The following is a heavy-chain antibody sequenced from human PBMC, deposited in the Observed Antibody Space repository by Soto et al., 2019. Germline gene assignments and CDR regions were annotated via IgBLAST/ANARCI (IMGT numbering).Heavy chain of an antibody. CDR2: IIPMLGTT. CDR1: GGTFINST. J-gene: IGHJ5*02. Sequence: QVQLVQSGAEVKKPGSSVKVSCKASGGTFINSTITWVRQAPGQGLEWMGRIIPMLGTTNYAQKFQGRVTITADKSTSTAYMELSSLRSEDTAVYYCARDSTRGWNPSRGFDPWGQGTLVTVSS. CDR3: ARDSTRGWNPSRGFDP. V-gene: IGHV1-69*08. D-gene: IGHD6-19*01.